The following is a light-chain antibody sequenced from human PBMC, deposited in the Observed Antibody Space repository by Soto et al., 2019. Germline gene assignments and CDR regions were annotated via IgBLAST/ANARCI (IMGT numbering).Light chain of an antibody. V-gene: IGKV1-39*01. J-gene: IGKJ3*01. CDR1: QNISVF. CDR3: QQTYSTLVT. CDR2: TAS. Sequence: DIQMTQSPSSLSASVGDRVTIACRASQNISVFLNWYQHKAGKAPKLLIYTASSLESGVPSRISGGGSGTEFTLTISSLQPDDFATYYCQQTYSTLVTFGLGPKWISN.